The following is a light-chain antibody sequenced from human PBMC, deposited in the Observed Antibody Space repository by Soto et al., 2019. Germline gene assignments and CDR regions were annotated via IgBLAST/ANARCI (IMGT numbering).Light chain of an antibody. Sequence: EIVLTQSPATLSLSPGERVTLSCRASQSVSSTYLAWYQQQPGQAPRLLMSGTSNRATGTPDRFSGSGSGTDFTLTISRLEPEDFAVYYCQQYGSPPITFGQGTRLEI. CDR1: QSVSSTY. CDR2: GTS. CDR3: QQYGSPPIT. V-gene: IGKV3-20*01. J-gene: IGKJ5*01.